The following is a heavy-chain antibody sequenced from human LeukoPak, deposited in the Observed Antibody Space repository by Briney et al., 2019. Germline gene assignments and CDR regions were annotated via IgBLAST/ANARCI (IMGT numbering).Heavy chain of an antibody. Sequence: GGSLRLSCAASGFVVTANYSAWARRAPGKGLEWVSTISNGGDPFYGDSVKGRSTISRDESTNTFSLQLDSLRVEDMGVYYCALLSGGTFDYWGQGTQVTVAS. CDR1: GFVVTANY. CDR3: ALLSGGTFDY. D-gene: IGHD2/OR15-2a*01. J-gene: IGHJ4*02. CDR2: ISNGGDP. V-gene: IGHV3-53*01.